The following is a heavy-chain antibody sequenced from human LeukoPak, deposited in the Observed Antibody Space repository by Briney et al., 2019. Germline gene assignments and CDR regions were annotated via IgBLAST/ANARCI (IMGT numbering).Heavy chain of an antibody. CDR1: GYTFTSYS. D-gene: IGHD6-13*01. V-gene: IGHV1-18*01. CDR2: ISAYNGNT. CDR3: ARGIMVDSSNYLYYFDY. J-gene: IGHJ4*02. Sequence: ASVKVSCKASGYTFTSYSINWVRQAPGQGLEWMGWISAYNGNTKYAQKLQGRVTMTTDTSTSTVYMELSRLTSDDTAVYYCARGIMVDSSNYLYYFDYWGQGTLVTVSS.